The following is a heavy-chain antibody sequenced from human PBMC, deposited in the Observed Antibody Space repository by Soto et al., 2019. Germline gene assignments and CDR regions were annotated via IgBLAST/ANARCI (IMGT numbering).Heavy chain of an antibody. CDR3: ARHQDLGGWYRVDAFDI. CDR1: GYSFTSYW. Sequence: GESLKISCKGSGYSFTSYWIGWVRQMPGKGLEWMGIIYPGDSDTRYSPSFQGQVTISADKSISTAYLQWSSLKASDTAMYYCARHQDLGGWYRVDAFDIWGQGTMVTVSS. CDR2: IYPGDSDT. V-gene: IGHV5-51*01. J-gene: IGHJ3*02. D-gene: IGHD6-19*01.